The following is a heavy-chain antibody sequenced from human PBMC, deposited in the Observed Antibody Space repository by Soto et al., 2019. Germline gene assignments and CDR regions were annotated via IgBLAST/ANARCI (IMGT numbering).Heavy chain of an antibody. CDR1: SASISSSSYT. D-gene: IGHD2-2*01. J-gene: IGHJ6*02. CDR3: ARLHGYCISSSCHGHYAMDV. Sequence: PSETLSLTCTVSSASISSSSYTWGWIRQPPGKGLEWIGSIYYSGTTYYNPSLNNRVTVSVDTSKNQFSLKVTSVTAADTAVYYCARLHGYCISSSCHGHYAMDVWGQGTTVTVSS. CDR2: IYYSGTT. V-gene: IGHV4-39*01.